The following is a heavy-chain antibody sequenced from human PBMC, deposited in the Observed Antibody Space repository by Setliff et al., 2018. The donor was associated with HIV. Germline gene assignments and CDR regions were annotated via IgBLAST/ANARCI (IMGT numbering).Heavy chain of an antibody. Sequence: ASVKVSCKASGYTFIDYFMHWVRQAPGQGLEWMGWISPNNGDTTIPQRFRGRVTMNRDTSINTAYMELSRLSSDDTAVYYCARQRSNSFESWGQGTPVTVSS. CDR1: GYTFIDYF. CDR2: ISPNNGDT. J-gene: IGHJ4*02. D-gene: IGHD2-8*01. CDR3: ARQRSNSFES. V-gene: IGHV1-2*02.